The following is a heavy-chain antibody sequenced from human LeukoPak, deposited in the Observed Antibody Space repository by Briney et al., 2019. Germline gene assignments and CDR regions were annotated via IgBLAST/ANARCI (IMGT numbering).Heavy chain of an antibody. CDR2: INHSGST. V-gene: IGHV4-34*01. Sequence: TSETLSLTCAVYGGSFSGYYWSWIRQPPGKGLEWIGEINHSGSTNYNPSLKSRVTISVDTSKSQFSPKLSSVTAADTAVYYCASYTAGGGGLDYWGQGTLVTVSS. D-gene: IGHD5-18*01. CDR3: ASYTAGGGGLDY. CDR1: GGSFSGYY. J-gene: IGHJ4*02.